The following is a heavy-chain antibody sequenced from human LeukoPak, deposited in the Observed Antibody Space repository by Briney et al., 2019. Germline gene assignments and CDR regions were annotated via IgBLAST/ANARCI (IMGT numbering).Heavy chain of an antibody. CDR2: IWYDGTNK. CDR3: ARDQRGFSYSKYYFDY. V-gene: IGHV3-33*01. J-gene: IGHJ4*02. Sequence: GGSLRLSCAASGFSFSSYGMHWVRQAPGKGLEWVAVIWYDGTNKYYVDSVKGRFTISRDNSKNPLYLQMNSLRAEATAVYCCARDQRGFSYSKYYFDYWGQGTLVTVSS. D-gene: IGHD5-18*01. CDR1: GFSFSSYG.